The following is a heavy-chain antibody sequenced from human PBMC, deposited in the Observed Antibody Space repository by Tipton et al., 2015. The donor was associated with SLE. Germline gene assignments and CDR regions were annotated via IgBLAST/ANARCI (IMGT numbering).Heavy chain of an antibody. CDR3: ARGGGAAGTGVDY. Sequence: TLSLTCAVYGGSFSGYYWSWIRQPPGKGLEWIGEINHSGSSNYNPSLKSRVTISVDTSKNQFSLKLSSVTAADTALYYCARGGGAAGTGVDYWGQGTLVTISS. D-gene: IGHD6-13*01. CDR1: GGSFSGYY. J-gene: IGHJ4*02. V-gene: IGHV4-34*01. CDR2: INHSGSS.